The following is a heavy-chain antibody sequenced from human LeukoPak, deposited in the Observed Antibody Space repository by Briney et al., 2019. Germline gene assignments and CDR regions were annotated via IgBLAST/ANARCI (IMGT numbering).Heavy chain of an antibody. Sequence: GGSLRLSCAASGFTFSSYAMSWVRQAPGKGLEWVSTISGSSDTIYYADSVKGRFTISRDSSRNTLYLQMNSLRVEDTAVYYCAKERTVTTRGSAFDFWGQGTLITVP. CDR3: AKERTVTTRGSAFDF. V-gene: IGHV3-23*01. J-gene: IGHJ3*01. D-gene: IGHD4-17*01. CDR2: ISGSSDTI. CDR1: GFTFSSYA.